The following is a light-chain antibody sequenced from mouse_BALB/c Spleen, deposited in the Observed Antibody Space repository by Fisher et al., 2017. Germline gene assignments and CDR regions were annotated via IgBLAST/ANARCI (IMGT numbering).Light chain of an antibody. CDR2: RTS. Sequence: DIVLTQSPTTMAASPGEKITITCSASSSISSNYLHWYQQKPGFSPKLLIYRTSNLASGVPARFSGSGSGQDYSLTISSLEYEDMGIYYCLQYDEFPFTFGSGTKLEIK. J-gene: IGKJ4*01. CDR3: LQYDEFPFT. V-gene: IGKV4-91*01. CDR1: SSISSNY.